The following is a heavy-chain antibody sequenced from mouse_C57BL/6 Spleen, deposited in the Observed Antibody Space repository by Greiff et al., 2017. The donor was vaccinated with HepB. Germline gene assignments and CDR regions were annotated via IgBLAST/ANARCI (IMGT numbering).Heavy chain of an antibody. D-gene: IGHD1-1*01. Sequence: QVQLQQPGTELVKPGASVKLSCKASGYTFTSYWMHWVKQRPGQGLEWIGNINPSNGGTNYNEKFKSKATLTVDKSSSTAYMQLSSLTSEDSAVYYCARGGYYYGSSPYYFDYWGQGTTLTVSS. CDR1: GYTFTSYW. V-gene: IGHV1-53*01. CDR3: ARGGYYYGSSPYYFDY. J-gene: IGHJ2*01. CDR2: INPSNGGT.